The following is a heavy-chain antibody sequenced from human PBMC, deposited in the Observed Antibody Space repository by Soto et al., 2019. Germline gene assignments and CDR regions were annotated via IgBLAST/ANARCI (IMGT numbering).Heavy chain of an antibody. CDR2: FDPEDGET. Sequence: ASVKVSCKVSGYTLTELSMHWVRQAPGKGLEWVGGFDPEDGETIYAQKFQGRVTMTEDTSTDTAYMELSSLRSEDTAVYYCATSITFGGVIAYYYFDYWGQGTLVTVSS. V-gene: IGHV1-24*01. D-gene: IGHD3-16*02. J-gene: IGHJ4*02. CDR1: GYTLTELS. CDR3: ATSITFGGVIAYYYFDY.